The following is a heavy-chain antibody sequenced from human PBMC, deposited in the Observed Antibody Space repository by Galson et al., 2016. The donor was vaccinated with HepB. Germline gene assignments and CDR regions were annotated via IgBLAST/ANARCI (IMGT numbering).Heavy chain of an antibody. J-gene: IGHJ3*02. CDR1: GFSLSDSGVG. Sequence: PALVKPTQTLTLTCGFSGFSLSDSGVGVGWIRQPPGKALEWLGILYWDDDERYSPSLKNRLTITKDAARTQVVLTLANTDPLDTATYFCVHCASGTLYDAFVMWGQGTLVTVAP. CDR2: LYWDDDE. D-gene: IGHD1-1*01. V-gene: IGHV2-5*02. CDR3: VHCASGTLYDAFVM.